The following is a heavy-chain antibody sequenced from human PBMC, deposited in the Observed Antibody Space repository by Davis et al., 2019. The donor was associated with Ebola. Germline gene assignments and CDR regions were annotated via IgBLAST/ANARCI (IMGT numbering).Heavy chain of an antibody. D-gene: IGHD2-21*02. CDR2: IIPIFGTA. V-gene: IGHV1-69*13. CDR3: ARDEVSANDNWFDP. CDR1: GDTFSSYA. J-gene: IGHJ5*02. Sequence: SVKVSCKASGDTFSSYAISWVRQAPGQGLEWMGGIIPIFGTANYAQKFQGRVTITADESTSTAYMELSSLRSEDTAVYYCARDEVSANDNWFDPWGQGTLVTVSS.